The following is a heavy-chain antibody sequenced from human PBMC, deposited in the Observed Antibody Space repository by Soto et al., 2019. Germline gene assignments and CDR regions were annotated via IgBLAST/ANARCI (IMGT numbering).Heavy chain of an antibody. CDR3: ARDNDISTGPLDY. CDR2: IIPIFGTA. Sequence: SVKVSCKASGGTFSSYAISWVRQAPGQGLEWMGGIIPIFGTANYAQKFQGRVTITADESTSTAYMELSSLRSEDTAVYYCARDNDISTGPLDYWGQGTLVTVSS. D-gene: IGHD3-9*01. J-gene: IGHJ4*02. CDR1: GGTFSSYA. V-gene: IGHV1-69*13.